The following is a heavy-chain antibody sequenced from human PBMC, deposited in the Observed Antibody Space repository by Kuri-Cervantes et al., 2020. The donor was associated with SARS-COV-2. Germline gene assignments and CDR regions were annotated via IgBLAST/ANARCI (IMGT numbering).Heavy chain of an antibody. V-gene: IGHV1-2*04. D-gene: IGHD4-17*01. CDR3: ARSTPLRRLGVISQGAAFEI. J-gene: IGHJ3*02. Sequence: ASVKVSCKASGYTLTGYYMHWVRQAPGQGLEWMGWINPNSGGTNYAQKFQGWVTMTRDTSISTVYMELSRLRSDDTAVYYWARSTPLRRLGVISQGAAFEIWGQGTMVTVSS. CDR1: GYTLTGYY. CDR2: INPNSGGT.